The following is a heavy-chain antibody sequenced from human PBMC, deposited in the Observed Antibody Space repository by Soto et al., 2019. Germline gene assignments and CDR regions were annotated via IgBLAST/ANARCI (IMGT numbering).Heavy chain of an antibody. CDR2: MNPNSGNT. V-gene: IGHV1-8*01. D-gene: IGHD2-8*02. CDR3: ARGVLARGMDG. J-gene: IGHJ6*02. Sequence: QVQLLQSGAEVKKPGASVKVSCKASGYTFTSYDINWLRQATGQGREWMGWMNPNSGNTGYAHKCQGRVTMTRNTYISTAYLEVHGLRFEDAAVYYCARGVLARGMDGWVQWATVTVSS. CDR1: GYTFTSYD.